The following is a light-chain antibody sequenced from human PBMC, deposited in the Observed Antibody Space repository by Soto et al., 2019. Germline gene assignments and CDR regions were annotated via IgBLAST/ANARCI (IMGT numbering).Light chain of an antibody. CDR2: DAS. V-gene: IGKV3-11*01. J-gene: IGKJ2*01. CDR3: QQRSNWPKYT. CDR1: QNVSSY. Sequence: EIVLTQSPATLSLSPGERATLSCRASQNVSSYLAWYQQKPGQAPRLLIYDASNRATGIPARFSGSGSGTDFTLTISSLEPEDFAVYYCQQRSNWPKYTFGQGTKVEIK.